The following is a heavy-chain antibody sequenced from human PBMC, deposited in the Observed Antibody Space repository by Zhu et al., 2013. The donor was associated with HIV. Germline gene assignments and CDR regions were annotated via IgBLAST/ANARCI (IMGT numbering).Heavy chain of an antibody. D-gene: IGHD2-15*01. CDR3: AKGGYCSGGSCYLYWYFDL. J-gene: IGHJ2*01. CDR1: GFTFDDYA. CDR2: ISWNSGSI. V-gene: IGHV3-9*01. Sequence: VQLVESGGGLVQPGRSLRLSCAASGFTFDDYAMHWVRQAPGKGLEWVSGISWNSGSIGYADSVKGRFTISRDNAKNSLYLQMNSLRAEDTALYYCAKGGYCSGGSCYLYWYFDLWGRGTLVTVSS.